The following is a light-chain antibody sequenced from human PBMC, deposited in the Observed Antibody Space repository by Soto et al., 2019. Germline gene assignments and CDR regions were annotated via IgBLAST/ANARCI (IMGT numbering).Light chain of an antibody. Sequence: QSVLTQPPSVSGAPGQRVTISCTGSSSNIGGGSDVHWYQQLPGTAPKIVIYGNNNRPSGVPDRFSGSKSGTSASLAITGLRAEDEGDYYCQSYDSRLNVFGTGTKVTVL. CDR3: QSYDSRLNV. J-gene: IGLJ1*01. V-gene: IGLV1-40*01. CDR1: SSNIGGGSD. CDR2: GNN.